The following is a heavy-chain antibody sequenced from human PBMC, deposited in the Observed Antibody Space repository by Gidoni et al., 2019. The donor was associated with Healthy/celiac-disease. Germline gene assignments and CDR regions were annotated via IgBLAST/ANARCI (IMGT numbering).Heavy chain of an antibody. Sequence: QVQLVQSGAEVKKPGSSVKVSCKASGGTFSSYAISWVRQAPGQGLEWMGGIIPIFGTANYAQKFQGRVTITADESTSTAYMELSSLRSEDTAVYYCARGYYYDSSGYYSDYYYGMDVWGQGTTVTVSS. CDR3: ARGYYYDSSGYYSDYYYGMDV. J-gene: IGHJ6*02. CDR1: GGTFSSYA. D-gene: IGHD3-22*01. V-gene: IGHV1-69*01. CDR2: IIPIFGTA.